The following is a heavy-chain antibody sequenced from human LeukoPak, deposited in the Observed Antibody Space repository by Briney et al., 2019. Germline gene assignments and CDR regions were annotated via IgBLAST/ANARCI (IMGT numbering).Heavy chain of an antibody. V-gene: IGHV3-23*01. CDR2: ISGSGGST. Sequence: GGSLRLSCAASGFKFDNYEMSWVRQAPGKGLEWVSAISGSGGSTYYADSVKGRFTISRDNSKNTLYLQMNSLRAEDTAVYYCAKVGDFWSGSRWFDPWGQGTLVTVSS. CDR3: AKVGDFWSGSRWFDP. J-gene: IGHJ5*02. CDR1: GFKFDNYE. D-gene: IGHD3-3*01.